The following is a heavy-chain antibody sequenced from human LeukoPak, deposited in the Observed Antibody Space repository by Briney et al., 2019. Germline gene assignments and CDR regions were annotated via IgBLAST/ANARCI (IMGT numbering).Heavy chain of an antibody. Sequence: TGGSLRLSCAASGFTFSSYGMHWVRQAPGKGLEWVAVIWYDGSNKYYADSVKGRFSISRDNSKNMVLLQMNSLRAEDTAVYYCAREAVCSGGSCYRGPFDIWGQGTMVTVSS. D-gene: IGHD2-15*01. CDR3: AREAVCSGGSCYRGPFDI. CDR2: IWYDGSNK. CDR1: GFTFSSYG. J-gene: IGHJ3*02. V-gene: IGHV3-33*01.